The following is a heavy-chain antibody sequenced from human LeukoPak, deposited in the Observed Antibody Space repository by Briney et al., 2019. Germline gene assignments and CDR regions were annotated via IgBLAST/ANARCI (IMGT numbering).Heavy chain of an antibody. Sequence: PGGSLRLSCAASGFTFSSYSMNWVRHAPGKGLEWVSSISSSSSYIYYADSVKGRFTISRDNAKNSLYLQMNSLRAEDTAVYYCARDSTSYYDFWSGYCFDYWGQGTLVTVSS. CDR1: GFTFSSYS. V-gene: IGHV3-21*01. CDR3: ARDSTSYYDFWSGYCFDY. CDR2: ISSSSSYI. J-gene: IGHJ4*02. D-gene: IGHD3-3*01.